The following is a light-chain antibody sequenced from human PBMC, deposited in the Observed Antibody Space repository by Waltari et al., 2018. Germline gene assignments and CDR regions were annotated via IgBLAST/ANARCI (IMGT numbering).Light chain of an antibody. Sequence: QSALTQPASVSGSPGQSITISCTGTRRDGGGFNYVSCHQQHPGKAPKLMIYEVSNRPSGVSNRFSGSKSGNTASLTISGLQAEDEADYYCSSYTSSSTVVFGGGTKVTVL. CDR3: SSYTSSSTVV. CDR1: RRDGGGFNY. CDR2: EVS. V-gene: IGLV2-14*01. J-gene: IGLJ2*01.